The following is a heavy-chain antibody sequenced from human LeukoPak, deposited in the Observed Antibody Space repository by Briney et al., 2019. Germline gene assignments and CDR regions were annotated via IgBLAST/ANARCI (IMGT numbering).Heavy chain of an antibody. J-gene: IGHJ5*02. CDR1: GGSISSHY. CDR2: IYYSGST. D-gene: IGHD1-26*01. Sequence: SETLSLTCTVSGGSISSHYWSWIRQPPGKGLEWIGYIYYSGSTSYNPSLKSRVTMPLDASKNQFSLELNSVTPADTAVYYCARGGNYWPQWWFDPWGRGTLVSVSS. V-gene: IGHV4-59*11. CDR3: ARGGNYWPQWWFDP.